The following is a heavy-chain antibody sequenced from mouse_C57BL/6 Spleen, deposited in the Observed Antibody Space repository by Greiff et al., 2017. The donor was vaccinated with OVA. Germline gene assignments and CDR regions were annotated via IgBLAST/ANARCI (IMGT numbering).Heavy chain of an antibody. CDR3: ARDYISHFDY. J-gene: IGHJ2*01. CDR1: GFTFSSYA. D-gene: IGHD1-1*01. CDR2: ISDGGSYT. V-gene: IGHV5-4*01. Sequence: EVKLMESGGGLVKPGGSLKLSCAASGFTFSSYAMSWVRQTPEKRLEWVATISDGGSYTYYPDNVKGRFTISRDNAKNNLYLQMSHLKSEDTAMYYCARDYISHFDYWGQGTTLTVSS.